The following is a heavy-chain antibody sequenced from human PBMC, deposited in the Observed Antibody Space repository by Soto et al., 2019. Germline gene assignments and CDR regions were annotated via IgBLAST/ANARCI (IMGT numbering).Heavy chain of an antibody. Sequence: PEGSLRLSCAASGFTFSNYAMSWVRQAPGKGLEWVSAITGSGGSTYYPDSVKGRFTISRDNSKNTLNLQMNRLRAEDTAVYYCSKEGPRYYGTGTYGAFEMWGQETLVTVSS. D-gene: IGHD3-10*01. CDR2: ITGSGGST. V-gene: IGHV3-23*01. J-gene: IGHJ3*02. CDR1: GFTFSNYA. CDR3: SKEGPRYYGTGTYGAFEM.